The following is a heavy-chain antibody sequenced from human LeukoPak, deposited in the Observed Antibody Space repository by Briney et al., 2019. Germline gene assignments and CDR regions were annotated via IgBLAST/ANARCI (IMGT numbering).Heavy chain of an antibody. D-gene: IGHD3-16*02. V-gene: IGHV3-11*01. CDR3: AKSLSPLIVTHYYYMDV. CDR2: ISGNSDTI. CDR1: GFTFSDYY. Sequence: PGGSLRLSCAASGFTFSDYYMGWIRQSPGKGLEFVAFISGNSDTIYYGDSVKGRFTISRDNSKNTLYLQMNSLRAEDTAVYYCAKSLSPLIVTHYYYMDVWGKGTTVTISS. J-gene: IGHJ6*03.